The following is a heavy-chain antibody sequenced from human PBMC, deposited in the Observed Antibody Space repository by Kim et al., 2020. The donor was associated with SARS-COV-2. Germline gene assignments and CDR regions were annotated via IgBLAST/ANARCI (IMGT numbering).Heavy chain of an antibody. CDR3: ARDDETFDFWSGQRKGAFDT. CDR2: INPDRGNT. D-gene: IGHD3-3*01. Sequence: ASVKVSCKPSGYIFTGYYLHWVRQAPGQGLEWVGWINPDRGNTNYAQKFQGRVTMTRDTSISTAYMELNRLTSDDTAIYYCARDDETFDFWSGQRKGAFDTWGQGTTVTVSS. V-gene: IGHV1-2*02. J-gene: IGHJ3*02. CDR1: GYIFTGYY.